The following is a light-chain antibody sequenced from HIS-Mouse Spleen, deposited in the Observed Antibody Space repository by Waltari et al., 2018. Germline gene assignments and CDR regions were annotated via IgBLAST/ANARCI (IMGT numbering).Light chain of an antibody. J-gene: IGLJ3*02. Sequence: QSALTQPASVSGSPGQSITISCTGTSSDVGSYNLVSWYQQHPDKAPKPMIYEGSKRPSGVSNLFSGSKSGNTASLTIAGLQADDEADYYCCSYAGSSTWVFGGGTKLTVL. CDR2: EGS. CDR1: SSDVGSYNL. CDR3: CSYAGSSTWV. V-gene: IGLV2-23*01.